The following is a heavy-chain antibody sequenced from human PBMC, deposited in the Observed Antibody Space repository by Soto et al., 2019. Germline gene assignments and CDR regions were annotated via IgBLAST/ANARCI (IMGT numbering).Heavy chain of an antibody. D-gene: IGHD3-22*01. CDR1: GGSFSGYY. V-gene: IGHV4-34*01. Sequence: QVQLQQWGAGLLKPSETLSLTCAVYGGSFSGYYWSWIRQPPGKGLEWIGEINHSGSTNYNPYVKGRLTLSVDTSKNQLPMKLSAATAADPAVYYCAIGHLRYYYNSSGYGPPKYFDYWGQATLVTVSS. CDR3: AIGHLRYYYNSSGYGPPKYFDY. CDR2: INHSGST. J-gene: IGHJ4*02.